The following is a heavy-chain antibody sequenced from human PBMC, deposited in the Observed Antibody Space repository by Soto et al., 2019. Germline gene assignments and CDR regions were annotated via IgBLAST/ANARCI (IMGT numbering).Heavy chain of an antibody. CDR1: GLTFSRYT. V-gene: IGHV3-30-3*01. CDR3: ARFRSERPFDY. CDR2: ISYDGNNK. J-gene: IGHJ4*02. Sequence: GSLRLSCAASGLTFSRYTMHWVRQAPGKGLEWVAVISYDGNNKYYADSVKGRFTISRDNSKNTLSPQMNSLRPEDTAVYYCARFRSERPFDYWGQGTLVTVS.